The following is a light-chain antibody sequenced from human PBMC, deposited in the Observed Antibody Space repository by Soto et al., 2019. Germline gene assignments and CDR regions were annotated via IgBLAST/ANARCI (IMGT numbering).Light chain of an antibody. V-gene: IGKV3-20*01. Sequence: EIVLTQSPGTLSLSPGERATLSCRASQSVNSNFLAWYQQKPGQAPRLLISGASNRATGIPDRFSGSGSGTDFTLTISRLEPEDFAVYYCQQYNNWPPVTFGQGTRLEIK. CDR1: QSVNSNF. CDR2: GAS. CDR3: QQYNNWPPVT. J-gene: IGKJ5*01.